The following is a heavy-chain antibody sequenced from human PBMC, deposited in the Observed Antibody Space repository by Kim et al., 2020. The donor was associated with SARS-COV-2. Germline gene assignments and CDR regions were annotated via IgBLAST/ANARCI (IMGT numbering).Heavy chain of an antibody. D-gene: IGHD1-20*01. CDR3: ANLRYGY. V-gene: IGHV3-23*01. CDR2: IHGGGTT. Sequence: GGSLRLSCAASGFTFGSYAMSWVRQAPGKGLEWVSSIHGGGTTFYADSVKGRITISRDNSKSTLYLQMNSLRAEDTAVYHCANLRYGYWGQGSLVTVS. CDR1: GFTFGSYA. J-gene: IGHJ4*02.